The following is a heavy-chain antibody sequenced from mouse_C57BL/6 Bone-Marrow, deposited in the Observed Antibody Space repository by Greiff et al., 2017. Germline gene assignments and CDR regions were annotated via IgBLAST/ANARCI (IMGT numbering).Heavy chain of an antibody. D-gene: IGHD1-1*01. CDR2: INYDGSST. CDR1: GFTFSDYY. CDR3: ARGDYYGSSLYYAMDY. Sequence: DVKLVESEGGLVQPGSSMKLSCTASGFTFSDYYMAWVRQVPEKGLEWVANINYDGSSTYYLDSLKSRFIISRGNAKNILYLQMSSLKSEDTATYYCARGDYYGSSLYYAMDYWGQGTSVTVSS. V-gene: IGHV5-16*01. J-gene: IGHJ4*01.